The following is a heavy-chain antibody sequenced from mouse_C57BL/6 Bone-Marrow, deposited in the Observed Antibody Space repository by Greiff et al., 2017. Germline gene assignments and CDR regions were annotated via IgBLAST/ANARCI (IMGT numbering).Heavy chain of an antibody. D-gene: IGHD3-1*01. CDR3: ALSGFDY. CDR2: ISDGGSYT. Sequence: EVQLQESGGGLVKPGGSLKLYCAASGFTFSSYAMSWVRQTPEKRLEWVATISDGGSYTYYPDNVKGRFTISRDNAKNNLYLQMSHLKSEDTAMYYCALSGFDYWGQGTTLTVSS. V-gene: IGHV5-4*01. J-gene: IGHJ2*01. CDR1: GFTFSSYA.